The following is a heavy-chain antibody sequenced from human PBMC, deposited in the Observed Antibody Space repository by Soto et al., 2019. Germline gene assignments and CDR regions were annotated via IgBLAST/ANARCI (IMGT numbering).Heavy chain of an antibody. J-gene: IGHJ4*02. CDR2: IRSKANSYAT. CDR1: GFTFSGSA. D-gene: IGHD2-15*01. CDR3: TRGHFYCSGGSCPRDYFDY. V-gene: IGHV3-73*02. Sequence: EVQLVESGGGLVQPGGSLKLSCAASGFTFSGSAMHWVRHASGKGLEWVGRIRSKANSYATAYAASVNGRFTISRDDSKNTAYLQMNGLKTEDTAVYYGTRGHFYCSGGSCPRDYFDYWGQGTLVTVSS.